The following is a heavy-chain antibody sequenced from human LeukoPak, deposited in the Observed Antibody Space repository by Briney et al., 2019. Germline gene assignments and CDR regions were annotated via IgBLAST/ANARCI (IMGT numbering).Heavy chain of an antibody. CDR3: AKGSYFEY. CDR2: VSADGGRT. CDR1: GFTFSDYT. V-gene: IGHV3-23*01. J-gene: IGHJ4*02. D-gene: IGHD3-10*01. Sequence: GGSLRLSCAASGFTFSDYTMTWVRQAPGKGLEWVSAVSADGGRTYYADSVKGRFTISRDKSKNTLHLQMNSLRAEDTAVYFCAKGSYFEYWGQGTLVTVSS.